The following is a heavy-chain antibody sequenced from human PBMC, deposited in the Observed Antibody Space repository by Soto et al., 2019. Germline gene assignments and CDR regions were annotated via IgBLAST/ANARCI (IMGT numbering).Heavy chain of an antibody. CDR2: VSFAGTNK. Sequence: QVQLVESGGGVVQPGRSLRLSCVASGFTFSNYVMHWVRRAPGKGLGWVAVVSFAGTNKYYPDSVKGRFTISRDNSRNTLSLEMHSLTAEDTAVYYCAREGSAVGYYGLDVWGQGTPVTVSP. CDR1: GFTFSNYV. V-gene: IGHV3-30-3*01. J-gene: IGHJ6*01. D-gene: IGHD1-26*01. CDR3: AREGSAVGYYGLDV.